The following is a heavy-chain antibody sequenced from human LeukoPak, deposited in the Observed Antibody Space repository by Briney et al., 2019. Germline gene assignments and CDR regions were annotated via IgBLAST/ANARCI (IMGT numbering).Heavy chain of an antibody. CDR3: ARDRMYSSSWYRDAFDI. CDR2: ISWNSGSI. J-gene: IGHJ3*02. D-gene: IGHD6-13*01. CDR1: GFTFDDYA. V-gene: IGHV3-9*01. Sequence: GRSLRLSCAASGFTFDDYAMHWVRQAPGKGLEWVSGISWNSGSIGYADSVKGRFTISRDNAKNSLYLQMNSLRAEDTAVYYCARDRMYSSSWYRDAFDIWGQGTMVTVSS.